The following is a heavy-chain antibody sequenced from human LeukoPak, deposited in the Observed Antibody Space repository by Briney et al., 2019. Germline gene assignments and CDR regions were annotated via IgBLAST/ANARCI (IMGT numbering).Heavy chain of an antibody. CDR1: GYRFANFW. CDR2: IYPDDSDT. Sequence: GESLKISCQISGYRFANFWIGWVRQMPGEGLEGMGIIYPDDSDTKYSPSFQGRVSISADTSVSTAYLQWNSLKASDTANYYCVRLGPRPYSSGWYADYWGQGTLVTVSS. J-gene: IGHJ4*02. V-gene: IGHV5-51*01. D-gene: IGHD6-19*01. CDR3: VRLGPRPYSSGWYADY.